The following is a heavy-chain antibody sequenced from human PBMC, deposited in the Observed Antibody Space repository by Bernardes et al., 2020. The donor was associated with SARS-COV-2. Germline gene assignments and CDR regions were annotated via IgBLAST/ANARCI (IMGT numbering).Heavy chain of an antibody. CDR3: ARARRLIFGVVGQVDY. V-gene: IGHV4-59*01. CDR2: ISYSGST. CDR1: GGSISSYY. D-gene: IGHD3-3*02. J-gene: IGHJ4*02. Sequence: SETLSVTCTVSGGSISSYYWSWIRQPPGKGLEWIGYISYSGSTNYNPSLKSRVTISVDTSKNQFSLKLSSVTAADTAVYYCARARRLIFGVVGQVDYWGQGTLVTVSS.